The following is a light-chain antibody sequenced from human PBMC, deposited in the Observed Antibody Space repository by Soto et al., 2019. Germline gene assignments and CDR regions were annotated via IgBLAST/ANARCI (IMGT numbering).Light chain of an antibody. CDR3: QQYNSYSST. CDR1: QSISSW. CDR2: DAS. J-gene: IGKJ1*01. Sequence: IQLTQSPSTLSASVGDRVTITCRASQSISSWLAWYQQKPGKAPKLLIYDASSLEGGVPSRFSGSGSGTEFTLTISSLQPDDFATYYCQQYNSYSSTFGQGTKVDIK. V-gene: IGKV1-5*01.